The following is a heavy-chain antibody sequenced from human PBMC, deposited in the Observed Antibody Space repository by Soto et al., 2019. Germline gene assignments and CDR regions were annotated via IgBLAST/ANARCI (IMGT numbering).Heavy chain of an antibody. Sequence: PSETLSLTCTVSGGSISNYYCNWIRKPPGKGLEWIGYIGYGGNTHYNPSLKRRVTMSVDTSINQSVLKLSSVIAADAAVYYCARWCGRSLNAFDFWGQGTLVTVSS. J-gene: IGHJ3*01. CDR3: ARWCGRSLNAFDF. CDR2: IGYGGNT. V-gene: IGHV4-59*01. D-gene: IGHD1-26*01. CDR1: GGSISNYY.